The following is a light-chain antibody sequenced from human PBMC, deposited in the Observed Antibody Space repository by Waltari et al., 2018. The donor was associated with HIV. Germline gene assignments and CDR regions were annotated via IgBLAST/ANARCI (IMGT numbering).Light chain of an antibody. CDR1: QSVSSN. CDR2: GAS. CDR3: QQYNNWPLT. V-gene: IGKV3-15*01. J-gene: IGKJ4*01. Sequence: ERVMTQSPATLSVSPGERATLSRRASQSVSSNLAWYQQTPGQAPRLLIYGASTRATGIPARFSGSGSGTDFTLTIGSLQSEDFAVYYCQQYNNWPLTFGGGTTVEIK.